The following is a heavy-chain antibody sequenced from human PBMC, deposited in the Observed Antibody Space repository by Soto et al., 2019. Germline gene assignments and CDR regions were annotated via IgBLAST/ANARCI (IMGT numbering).Heavy chain of an antibody. D-gene: IGHD2-2*01. Sequence: EVQLVESGGGLVQPGGSLRLSCAASGFTFSSYWMHWVRQAPGKGLVWVSRINSDGSSTSYADSVKGRFTISRDNAKXXXXXXXXXXXXXXXXXXXXXXXXXXXXXPAFYMDVWGKGTTVTVSS. J-gene: IGHJ6*03. CDR1: GFTFSSYW. CDR3: XXXXXXXXXPAFYMDV. CDR2: INSDGSST. V-gene: IGHV3-74*01.